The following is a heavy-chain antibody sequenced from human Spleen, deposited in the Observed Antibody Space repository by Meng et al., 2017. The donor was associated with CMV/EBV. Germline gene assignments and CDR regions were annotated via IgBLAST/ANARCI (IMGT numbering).Heavy chain of an antibody. CDR3: AKNVYSNHVFDS. CDR2: VYHRGNT. Sequence: SETLSLTCAVSGDSISSSAWWSWVRQPPGKGLEWIGQVYHRGNTYHNPSLKSRVTISVDTSRNQFSLKLTSVTAADTAVYYCAKNVYSNHVFDSWGQGTLVTVSS. D-gene: IGHD4-11*01. J-gene: IGHJ4*02. V-gene: IGHV4-4*02. CDR1: GDSISSSAW.